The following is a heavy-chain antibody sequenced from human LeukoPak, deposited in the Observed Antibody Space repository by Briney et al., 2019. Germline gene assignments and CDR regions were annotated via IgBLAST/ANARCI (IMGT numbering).Heavy chain of an antibody. Sequence: GGSLRLSCAASGFTFSSYAMSWVRQAPGKGLEWVSAISGSGGSTYYADSVKGRFTIPRDNSKNTLYLQMNSLRAEDTAVYYCAKDRDIVVVPAASESDYWGQGTLVTVSS. V-gene: IGHV3-23*01. CDR1: GFTFSSYA. CDR2: ISGSGGST. D-gene: IGHD2-2*01. J-gene: IGHJ4*02. CDR3: AKDRDIVVVPAASESDY.